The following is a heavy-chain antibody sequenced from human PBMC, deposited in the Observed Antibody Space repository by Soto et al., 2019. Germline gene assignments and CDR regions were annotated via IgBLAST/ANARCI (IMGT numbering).Heavy chain of an antibody. J-gene: IGHJ4*02. Sequence: GGCLRLSCAASGFSFSSYAMSWVRQAPGKGLEWVSTISGSDGKTYYADSVKGRFSISRDTSKNTLYLQMNSLRVDDTAVYYCAKWSYLDYWGQGTRVTVSS. CDR1: GFSFSSYA. D-gene: IGHD3-3*01. V-gene: IGHV3-23*01. CDR2: ISGSDGKT. CDR3: AKWSYLDY.